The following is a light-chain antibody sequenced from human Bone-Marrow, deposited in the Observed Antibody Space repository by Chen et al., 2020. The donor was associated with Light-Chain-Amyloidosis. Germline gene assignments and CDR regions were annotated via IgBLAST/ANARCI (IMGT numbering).Light chain of an antibody. J-gene: IGKJ1*01. Sequence: DIVLIQSPDSLAVSLGERATIHCKSSQSVLHSSNNKNYFAWYQQKPGQPPKLLIYWASTRESGVPDRFSGSGSGTDFTLTISSLQAEDVAVYYCHQYRGSPRTFGQGTKVEI. CDR1: QSVLHSSNNKNY. CDR3: HQYRGSPRT. CDR2: WAS. V-gene: IGKV4-1*01.